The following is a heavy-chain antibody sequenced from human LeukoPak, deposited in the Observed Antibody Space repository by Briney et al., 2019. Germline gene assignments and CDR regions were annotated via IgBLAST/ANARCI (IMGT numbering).Heavy chain of an antibody. CDR3: AAASVRGVPYYYYGMDV. V-gene: IGHV1-2*04. Sequence: GASVTVSFTAAGYTFTVYYMDWVRQAPGQGPEWMGWINPNSGGTNYAQKFQGWVTMTRDTSISTAYMELSRLRSDDTAVYYCAAASVRGVPYYYYGMDVWGKGTTVTVSS. CDR2: INPNSGGT. CDR1: GYTFTVYY. J-gene: IGHJ6*04. D-gene: IGHD3-10*01.